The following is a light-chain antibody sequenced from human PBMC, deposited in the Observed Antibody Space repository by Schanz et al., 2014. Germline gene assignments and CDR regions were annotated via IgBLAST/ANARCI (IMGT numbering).Light chain of an antibody. V-gene: IGKV3-15*01. CDR3: QQYSDWPGYT. J-gene: IGKJ2*01. CDR2: GAS. Sequence: EIVMTQSPATLSVSPGQRATLSCWASQSVSSNLAWYQQKPGQAPRLLIYGASTRATGIPARFSGSGSGTEFTLTISSLQSEDFAVYYCQQYSDWPGYTFGQGTKLEIK. CDR1: QSVSSN.